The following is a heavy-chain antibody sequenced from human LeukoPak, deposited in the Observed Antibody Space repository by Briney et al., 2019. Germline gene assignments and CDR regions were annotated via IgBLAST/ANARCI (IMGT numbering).Heavy chain of an antibody. Sequence: GGSLRLSCAASGFTVSSNYMSWVRQAPGKGLEWVSVIYSGGSTYYADSVKGRFTISRDNSKNTLYHQMNSLRAEDTAVYYCARDSSGSDAFDIWGQGTMVTVSS. CDR3: ARDSSGSDAFDI. V-gene: IGHV3-53*01. CDR2: IYSGGST. D-gene: IGHD6-19*01. CDR1: GFTVSSNY. J-gene: IGHJ3*02.